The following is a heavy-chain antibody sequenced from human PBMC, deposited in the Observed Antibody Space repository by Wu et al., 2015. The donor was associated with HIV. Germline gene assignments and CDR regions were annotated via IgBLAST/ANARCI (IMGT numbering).Heavy chain of an antibody. CDR3: ARLSWRRRWYYFDY. CDR2: IIPIFGTA. D-gene: IGHD5-12*01. CDR1: GGTFSSRA. Sequence: QVQLVQSGAEVKKPGSSVKVSCKASGGTFSSRAINWVRQAPGQGLEWMGGIIPIFGTANYAQKFQGRVTITTDESTSTAYMELSSLRSEDTAVYYCARLSWRRRWYYFDYWGQGTLVTVSS. V-gene: IGHV1-69*05. J-gene: IGHJ4*02.